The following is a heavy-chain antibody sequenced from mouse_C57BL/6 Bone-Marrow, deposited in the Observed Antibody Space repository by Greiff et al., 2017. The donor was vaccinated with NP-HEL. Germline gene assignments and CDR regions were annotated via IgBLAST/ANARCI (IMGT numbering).Heavy chain of an antibody. Sequence: VQLQQPGAELVKPGASVKLSCKASGYTFTSYWMQWVKQRPGQGLEWIGEIDPSDSYTNYNQKFKGKATLTVDTSSSTAYMQLSSLTSEDSAVYYCAREIYGNSFAYWGQGTLVTVSA. J-gene: IGHJ3*01. CDR2: IDPSDSYT. CDR1: GYTFTSYW. V-gene: IGHV1-50*01. CDR3: AREIYGNSFAY. D-gene: IGHD2-1*01.